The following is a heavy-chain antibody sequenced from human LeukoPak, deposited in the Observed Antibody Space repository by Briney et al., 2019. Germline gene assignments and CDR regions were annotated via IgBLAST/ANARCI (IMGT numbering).Heavy chain of an antibody. CDR3: ARGGTEAGSGDY. J-gene: IGHJ4*02. V-gene: IGHV1-2*02. CDR2: INTNSGGT. CDR1: GYTFNAYY. D-gene: IGHD3-10*01. Sequence: ASVKVSCKASGYTFNAYYIHWVRQAPGQGLEGMGWINTNSGGTDFAQKFPGTVTMTRDPSISTAYMELSRLRSDDTAIYYCARGGTEAGSGDYWGQGTLVTVSS.